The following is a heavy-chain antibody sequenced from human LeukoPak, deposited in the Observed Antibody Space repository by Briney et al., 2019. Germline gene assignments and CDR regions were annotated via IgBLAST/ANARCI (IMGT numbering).Heavy chain of an antibody. J-gene: IGHJ4*02. CDR2: IYSGGST. D-gene: IGHD4-17*01. Sequence: GRSLRLSCAASGFTFSSYAMHWVRQAPGKGLEWVSVIYSGGSTYYADSVKGRFTISRDNSKNTLHLQMNSLRAEDTAVYYCARGSYGDYVAIDYWGQGTLVTVSS. CDR1: GFTFSSYA. CDR3: ARGSYGDYVAIDY. V-gene: IGHV3-66*01.